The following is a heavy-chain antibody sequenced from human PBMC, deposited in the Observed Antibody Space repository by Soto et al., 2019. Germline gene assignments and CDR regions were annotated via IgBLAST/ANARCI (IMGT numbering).Heavy chain of an antibody. CDR3: AIHHPRGSSWYYYYFYAIDV. J-gene: IGHJ6*02. V-gene: IGHV3-30-3*01. CDR1: GFTFSSYA. CDR2: ISYDGSKK. Sequence: GGSLRLSCEAAGFTFSSYAMHWVRQAPSKGLEWVAVISYDGSKKYYADSVKGRFTTSRDNSKNTLYLKMNSLRAEDMAVYYCAIHHPRGSSWYYYYFYAIDVWGQGTTVTVSS. D-gene: IGHD6-13*01.